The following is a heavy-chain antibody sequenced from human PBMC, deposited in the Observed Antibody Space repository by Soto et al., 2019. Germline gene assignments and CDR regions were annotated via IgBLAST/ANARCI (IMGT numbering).Heavy chain of an antibody. CDR3: ARNDGAYYDILTGYYWFDP. D-gene: IGHD3-9*01. CDR1: GFTFSSYD. CDR2: IGTAGDT. Sequence: PGGSLRLSCAASGFTFSSYDMHWVRQATGKGLEWVSAIGTAGDTYYPGSVKGRFTISRENAKNSLYLQMNSLRAGDTAVYYCARNDGAYYDILTGYYWFDPWGQGTLVTVSS. V-gene: IGHV3-13*01. J-gene: IGHJ5*02.